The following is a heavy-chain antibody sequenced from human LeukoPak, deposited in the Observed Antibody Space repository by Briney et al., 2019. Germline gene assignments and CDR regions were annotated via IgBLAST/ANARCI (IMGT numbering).Heavy chain of an antibody. CDR2: IYYSGST. V-gene: IGHV4-59*01. D-gene: IGHD4-17*01. CDR3: ARVTMTTVTTTGPYYFDY. Sequence: SETLSLTCTVSGGSLSSYYWSWIRQPPGKGLEWIGYIYYSGSTNYNPSLKSRVTISVDTSKNQFSLKLSSVTAADTAVYYCARVTMTTVTTTGPYYFDYWGQGTLVTVSS. J-gene: IGHJ4*02. CDR1: GGSLSSYY.